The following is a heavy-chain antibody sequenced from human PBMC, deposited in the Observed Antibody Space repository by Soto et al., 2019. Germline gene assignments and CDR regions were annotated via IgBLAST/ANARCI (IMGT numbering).Heavy chain of an antibody. CDR1: GGSISSYC. V-gene: IGHV4-59*08. Sequence: PSETLSLTCTVSGGSISSYCWSWIRQPPGKGLEWIGYIYYSGSTNYNPSLKSRVTISVDTSKNQFSLKLSSVTAADTAVYYCARARHSSGWYSPPTGYYYMDVWGKGTTVTVSS. CDR3: ARARHSSGWYSPPTGYYYMDV. J-gene: IGHJ6*03. D-gene: IGHD6-19*01. CDR2: IYYSGST.